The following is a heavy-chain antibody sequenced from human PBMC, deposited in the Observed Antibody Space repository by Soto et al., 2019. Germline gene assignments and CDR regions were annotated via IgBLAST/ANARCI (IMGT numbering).Heavy chain of an antibody. J-gene: IGHJ4*01. D-gene: IGHD3-10*01. CDR3: ARDPIGGGSPYYIDY. Sequence: ASVKVSCKASGYSLTAYYMHWVRQAPGQGLEWMGWINPYTGGTDYAKKFQGRVAMTRDTSISTAYMELNSLRSDDSAVYYCARDPIGGGSPYYIDYWGHGTLATASS. CDR1: GYSLTAYY. CDR2: INPYTGGT. V-gene: IGHV1-2*02.